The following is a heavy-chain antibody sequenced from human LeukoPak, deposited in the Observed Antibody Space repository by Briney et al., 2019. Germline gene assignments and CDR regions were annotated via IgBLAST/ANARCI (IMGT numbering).Heavy chain of an antibody. Sequence: GGSLRLSCAASGFTFSSYSMNWVRQAPGKGLEWVSSISSSSSYIYYADSVKGRFTISRDNSKNTLYLQMNSRKGDDTAVYYCAKDSAFYYIDVWGKGTTVIISS. CDR1: GFTFSSYS. V-gene: IGHV3-21*01. J-gene: IGHJ6*03. CDR2: ISSSSSYI. CDR3: AKDSAFYYIDV. D-gene: IGHD3-10*01.